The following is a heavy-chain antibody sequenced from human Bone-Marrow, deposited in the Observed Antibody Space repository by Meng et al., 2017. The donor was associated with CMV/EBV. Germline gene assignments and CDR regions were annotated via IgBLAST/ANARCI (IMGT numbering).Heavy chain of an antibody. J-gene: IGHJ6*02. CDR2: ISSSGSTI. Sequence: SCAASGFTFSDYYMSWISQAPGKGLEWVSYISSSGSTIYYADSVKGRFTISRDNAKNSLYLQMNSLRAEDTAVYYCARDSETGGMDVWGQGTTVTVSS. CDR3: ARDSETGGMDV. CDR1: GFTFSDYY. V-gene: IGHV3-11*01.